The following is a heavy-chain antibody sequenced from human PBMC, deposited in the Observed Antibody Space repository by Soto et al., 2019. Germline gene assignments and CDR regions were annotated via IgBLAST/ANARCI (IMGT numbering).Heavy chain of an antibody. J-gene: IGHJ4*02. V-gene: IGHV4-59*08. Sequence: SETLTLTCTVSGASISGYHWSWIRQPPGKGLECLGYISYSGSTNYNPSLKSRVTMSIDTSKNQFSLKLNSVTAADTAVYYCARGFSIDWYTYYFDYWGQGPLVTVSS. CDR1: GASISGYH. CDR3: ARGFSIDWYTYYFDY. D-gene: IGHD3-3*02. CDR2: ISYSGST.